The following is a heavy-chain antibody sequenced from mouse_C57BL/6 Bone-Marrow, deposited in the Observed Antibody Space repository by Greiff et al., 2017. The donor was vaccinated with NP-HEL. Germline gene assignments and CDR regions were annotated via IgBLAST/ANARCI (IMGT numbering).Heavy chain of an antibody. V-gene: IGHV1-81*01. J-gene: IGHJ1*03. CDR3: ARWGLQTYWYFDV. Sequence: VQLQQSGAELARPGASVKLSCKASGYTFTSYGISWVKQSTGQGLEWIGEIYPRSGNTYYNEKFKGKATLTADKSSSTAYMELRSLTSEDSAVYFCARWGLQTYWYFDVWGTGTTVTVSS. CDR1: GYTFTSYG. CDR2: IYPRSGNT. D-gene: IGHD2-13*01.